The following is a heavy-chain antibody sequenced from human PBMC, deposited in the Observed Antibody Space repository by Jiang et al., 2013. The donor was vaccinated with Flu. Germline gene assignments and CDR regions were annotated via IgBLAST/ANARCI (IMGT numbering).Heavy chain of an antibody. V-gene: IGHV1-18*01. J-gene: IGHJ4*02. Sequence: CWVRQAPGAGLEWMGWISTSTGNTYYVQTLQGRVSMTIDTSTSTTYMELRSLRSDDTAIYYCVRDSMTAPWNFDYWGQGTLVTVSS. D-gene: IGHD2-21*02. CDR2: ISTSTGNT. CDR3: VRDSMTAPWNFDY.